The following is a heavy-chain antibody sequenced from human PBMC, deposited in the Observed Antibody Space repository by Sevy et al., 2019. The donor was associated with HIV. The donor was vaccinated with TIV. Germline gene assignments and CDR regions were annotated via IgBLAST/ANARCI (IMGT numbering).Heavy chain of an antibody. Sequence: ASVKVSCKFSGHTLTELPIHWVRQAPGKRLEWMGRFDPEDGERIYAQKFQGSVTMTEDTSTDTAYMELSSLRSEDTALYYCASTREYYSDNSGYFDYWGQGTLVTVSS. D-gene: IGHD3-22*01. CDR1: GHTLTELP. CDR2: FDPEDGER. V-gene: IGHV1-24*01. CDR3: ASTREYYSDNSGYFDY. J-gene: IGHJ4*02.